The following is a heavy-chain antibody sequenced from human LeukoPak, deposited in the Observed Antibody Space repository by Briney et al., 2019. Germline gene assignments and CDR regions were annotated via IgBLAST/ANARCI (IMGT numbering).Heavy chain of an antibody. CDR3: ARGSYYAPYYFDY. CDR2: ISSNGGST. CDR1: GFPFSSYA. Sequence: GGSLRLSCAASGFPFSSYAMHWVRQAPGKGLEYVSAISSNGGSTSYANSVKGRFTISRDNAKNSLFLQVNSLRDEDTAVYYCARGSYYAPYYFDYWGQGTLVTVSS. D-gene: IGHD1-26*01. V-gene: IGHV3-64*01. J-gene: IGHJ4*02.